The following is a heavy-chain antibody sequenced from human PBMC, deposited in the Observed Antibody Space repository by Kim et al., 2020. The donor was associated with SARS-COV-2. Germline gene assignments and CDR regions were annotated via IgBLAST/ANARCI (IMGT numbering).Heavy chain of an antibody. J-gene: IGHJ4*02. V-gene: IGHV3-9*01. D-gene: IGHD3-22*01. CDR2: ISWDGSNL. Sequence: GGSLRLSCQGSGFTFGDYTMHWVRQRPGKGLEWVSGISWDGSNLGYVDSVRGRFTISRDNAARSLFLQLNSLRPEDTAFYFCSKDISRLYSSSTSYFEYWAQGILVTVSS. CDR1: GFTFGDYT. CDR3: SKDISRLYSSSTSYFEY.